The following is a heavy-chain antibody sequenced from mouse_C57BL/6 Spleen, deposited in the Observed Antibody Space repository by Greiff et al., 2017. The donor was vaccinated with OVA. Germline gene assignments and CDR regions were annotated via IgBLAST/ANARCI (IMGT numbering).Heavy chain of an antibody. CDR1: GYTFTSYW. D-gene: IGHD4-1*01. CDR3: AISGTETWFAY. V-gene: IGHV1-50*01. CDR2: IDPSDSYT. Sequence: VQLQQPGAELVKPGASVKLSCKASGYTFTSYWMQWVKQRPGQGLEWIGEIDPSDSYTNYNQKFKGKATLTVDTSSSTAYMQLSSLTSEDSAVYYCAISGTETWFAYWGQGTLVTVSA. J-gene: IGHJ3*01.